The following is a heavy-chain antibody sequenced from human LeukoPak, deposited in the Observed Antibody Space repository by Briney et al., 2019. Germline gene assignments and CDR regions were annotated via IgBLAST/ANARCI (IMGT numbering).Heavy chain of an antibody. CDR3: ASNYYDSSGYYLPY. CDR2: IIPIFGTA. D-gene: IGHD3-22*01. V-gene: IGHV1-69*13. CDR1: GGTFSSYA. J-gene: IGHJ4*02. Sequence: SVKVSFKASGGTFSSYAISWVRQAPGQGLEWMGGIIPIFGTANYAQKFQGRVTITADESTSTAYMELSSLRSEDTAVYYCASNYYDSSGYYLPYWGQGTLVTVSS.